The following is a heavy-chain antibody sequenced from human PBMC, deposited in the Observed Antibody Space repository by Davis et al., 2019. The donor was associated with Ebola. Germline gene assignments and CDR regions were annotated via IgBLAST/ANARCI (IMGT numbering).Heavy chain of an antibody. Sequence: MPSETLSLTCSVSGISITNSGHFWGWIRRPPGKGLEWIGSIYYNGRTKYNPSLKSRVTISADAAKNQFSLRLISVSSADAASYFCARVIDGYRLKPFDLWGRGTLVTVSS. CDR2: IYYNGRT. D-gene: IGHD5-18*01. J-gene: IGHJ4*02. CDR3: ARVIDGYRLKPFDL. CDR1: GISITNSGHF. V-gene: IGHV4-39*02.